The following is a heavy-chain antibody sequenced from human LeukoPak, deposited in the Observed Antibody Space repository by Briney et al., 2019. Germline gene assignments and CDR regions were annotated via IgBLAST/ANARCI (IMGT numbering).Heavy chain of an antibody. CDR1: GGSISSGGYY. CDR3: VRDTSIAARPNWFDP. Sequence: PSETLSLTCTVSGGSISSGGYYWSWIRQPPGKGLEWIGYIYHRGSTYYNPSLKSRVTISVDRSKNQFSLKLSSVTAADTAVYYCVRDTSIAARPNWFDPWGQGTLVTVSS. D-gene: IGHD6-6*01. CDR2: IYHRGST. V-gene: IGHV4-30-2*01. J-gene: IGHJ5*02.